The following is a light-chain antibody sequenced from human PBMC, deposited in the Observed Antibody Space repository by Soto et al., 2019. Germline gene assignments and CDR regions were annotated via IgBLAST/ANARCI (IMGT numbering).Light chain of an antibody. CDR1: QTISSW. CDR3: QQYNNYPLT. Sequence: DIQMTQSPSTLSASVGDRFTISCRAIQTISSWLAWYQQKPGKAPKLLIYDASSLESGVPSRFSGSGSGTEFTLTISSLQTDDFATYYCQQYNNYPLTFGQGTKVDIK. J-gene: IGKJ1*01. V-gene: IGKV1-5*01. CDR2: DAS.